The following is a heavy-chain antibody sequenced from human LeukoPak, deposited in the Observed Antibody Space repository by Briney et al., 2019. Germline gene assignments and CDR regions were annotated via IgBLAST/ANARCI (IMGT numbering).Heavy chain of an antibody. Sequence: GESLKISCQGSGYIFSTYLIGWVRQEPGKGLEWMGIIYPGDSDTRYSPSFQGHVTISADKSISTVYLQWSSLKASDTAMYYFDKSGYGSWGQGTLVTVSS. CDR1: GYIFSTYL. CDR2: IYPGDSDT. CDR3: DKSGYGS. J-gene: IGHJ4*02. D-gene: IGHD3-22*01. V-gene: IGHV5-51*01.